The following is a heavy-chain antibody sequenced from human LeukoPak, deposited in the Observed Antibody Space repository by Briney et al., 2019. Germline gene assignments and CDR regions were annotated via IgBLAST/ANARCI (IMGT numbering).Heavy chain of an antibody. Sequence: AAVKVSCKASGYTFTSYYMHWVRQAPGQGLEWMGIINPSGGSTSYAQKFQGRVTMTRDTSTSTVYMELSSLRSEDTAVYYCARYCSSTSCSTGSDAFDIWGQGTMVTVSP. D-gene: IGHD2-2*01. J-gene: IGHJ3*02. CDR2: INPSGGST. V-gene: IGHV1-46*01. CDR1: GYTFTSYY. CDR3: ARYCSSTSCSTGSDAFDI.